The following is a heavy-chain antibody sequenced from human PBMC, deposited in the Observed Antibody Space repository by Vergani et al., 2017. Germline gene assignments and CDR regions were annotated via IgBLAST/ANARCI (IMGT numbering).Heavy chain of an antibody. CDR1: GYTFTSYG. J-gene: IGHJ6*02. D-gene: IGHD3-10*01. Sequence: QVQLVQSGAEVKKPGASVKVSCKASGYTFTSYGISWVRQAPGQGLEWMGWISAYNGNTNYAQKLQGRVTMTTDTSTSTAYMELSSLRSEDTAVYYCARAVVRGGYYYYGMDVWGQGTTVTVSS. CDR2: ISAYNGNT. V-gene: IGHV1-18*04. CDR3: ARAVVRGGYYYYGMDV.